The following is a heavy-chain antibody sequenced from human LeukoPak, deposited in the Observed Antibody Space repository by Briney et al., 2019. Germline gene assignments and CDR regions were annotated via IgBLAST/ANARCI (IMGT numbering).Heavy chain of an antibody. J-gene: IGHJ5*02. Sequence: ASVKVSCKASGYTFTSYYMHWVRQAPGQGLEWMGIINPSGGSTSYAQKFQGRVTMTRDMSTSTVYMELSSLRSEDTAVYYCARGGLVTTVTTAQFDPWGQGTLVTVSS. D-gene: IGHD4-11*01. CDR2: INPSGGST. CDR1: GYTFTSYY. CDR3: ARGGLVTTVTTAQFDP. V-gene: IGHV1-46*01.